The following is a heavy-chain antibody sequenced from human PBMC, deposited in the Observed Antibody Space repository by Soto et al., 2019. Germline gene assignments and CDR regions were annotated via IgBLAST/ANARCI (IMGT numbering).Heavy chain of an antibody. CDR1: GFTFSSYA. V-gene: IGHV3-23*01. CDR3: AKAGGPMVRGVLQGNPPPYFDY. D-gene: IGHD3-10*01. Sequence: PGGSLRLSCAASGFTFSSYAMSWVRQAPGKGLEWVSAISGSGGSTYYADSVKGRFTISRDNSKNTLYLQMNSLRAEETAVYYCAKAGGPMVRGVLQGNPPPYFDYWGQGTLVTVSS. CDR2: ISGSGGST. J-gene: IGHJ4*02.